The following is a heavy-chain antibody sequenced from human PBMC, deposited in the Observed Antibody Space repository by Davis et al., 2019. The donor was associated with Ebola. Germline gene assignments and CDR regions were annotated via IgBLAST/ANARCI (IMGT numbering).Heavy chain of an antibody. V-gene: IGHV4-59*01. J-gene: IGHJ6*02. CDR1: GGSISAYY. D-gene: IGHD5-24*01. Sequence: SETLSLTCTVSGGSISAYYWSWIRQPPGKGLEWIGYMYYSGGTNYNPSLKSRVSMSLDTSKNQVSLMLNSVTAADTAVYYCARSGYSSSWLYYYYGLDVWGPGTTVSVSS. CDR2: MYYSGGT. CDR3: ARSGYSSSWLYYYYGLDV.